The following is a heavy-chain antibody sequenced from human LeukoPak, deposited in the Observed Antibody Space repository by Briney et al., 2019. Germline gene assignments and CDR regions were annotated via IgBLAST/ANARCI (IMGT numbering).Heavy chain of an antibody. V-gene: IGHV3-43*02. CDR1: GFTFDDYA. D-gene: IGHD2-15*01. J-gene: IGHJ6*02. Sequence: PGGSLRLSCAASGFTFDDYAMHWVRQAPQKALEWVSLISGDGGSTYYADSVKGRFTISRDNSKNSLYLQMNSLRTEDTALYYCAKEVAGSAMDYYYGMDVWGQGTTVTVSS. CDR3: AKEVAGSAMDYYYGMDV. CDR2: ISGDGGST.